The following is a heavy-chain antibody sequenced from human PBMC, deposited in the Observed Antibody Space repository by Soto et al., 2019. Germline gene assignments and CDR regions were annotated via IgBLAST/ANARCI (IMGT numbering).Heavy chain of an antibody. CDR1: GGSISSYY. CDR3: ARDQHIGVAQENYGDYEGTKPDYYYYMDV. D-gene: IGHD4-17*01. J-gene: IGHJ6*03. Sequence: SETLSLTCTVSGGSISSYYWSWIRQPPGKGLEWIGYIYYSGSTNYNPSLKSRVTISVDTSRNQFSLKLSSVTAADTAVYYWARDQHIGVAQENYGDYEGTKPDYYYYMDVWGKGTTVTVSS. CDR2: IYYSGST. V-gene: IGHV4-59*01.